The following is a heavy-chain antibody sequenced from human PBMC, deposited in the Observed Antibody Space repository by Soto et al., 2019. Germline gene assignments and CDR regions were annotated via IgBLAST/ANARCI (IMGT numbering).Heavy chain of an antibody. D-gene: IGHD3-9*01. CDR1: GGSISSGGYS. CDR2: IYHSGST. Sequence: LSLTFAVSGGSISSGGYSWSWIRQPPGKGLEWIGYIYHSGSTYYNPSLKSRVTISVDRSKNQFSLKLSSVTAADTAVYYCARTEFTGYYDYWGQGTLVTVSS. V-gene: IGHV4-30-2*01. J-gene: IGHJ4*02. CDR3: ARTEFTGYYDY.